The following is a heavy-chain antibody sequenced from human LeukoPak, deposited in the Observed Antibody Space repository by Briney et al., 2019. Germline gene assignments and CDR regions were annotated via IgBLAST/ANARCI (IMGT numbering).Heavy chain of an antibody. CDR1: GFTFRNYG. D-gene: IGHD2-8*02. CDR3: AKDPGASISGFYMDV. V-gene: IGHV3-30*02. J-gene: IGHJ6*03. Sequence: GGSLRLSCTASGFTFRNYGMHGGRQATSKGEERGLFISSDVNNRFNAASVRVGFTIYRDNNKNMLYLKMDTLRAEDTALYYCAKDPGASISGFYMDVWGKGTTIIVSS. CDR2: ISSDVNNR.